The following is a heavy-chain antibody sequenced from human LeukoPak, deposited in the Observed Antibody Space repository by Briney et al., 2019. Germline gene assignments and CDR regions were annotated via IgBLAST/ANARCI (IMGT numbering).Heavy chain of an antibody. D-gene: IGHD6-19*01. Sequence: ASVKVSCKASGYTFTGYYMHWVRQAPGQGLEWMGWINPNSGGTNYAQKFQGRVTMTRDTSISTAYMELSRLRSDDTAVYYCARLRYSSGWHSEDYWGQGTLVTVSS. V-gene: IGHV1-2*02. CDR2: INPNSGGT. CDR1: GYTFTGYY. CDR3: ARLRYSSGWHSEDY. J-gene: IGHJ4*02.